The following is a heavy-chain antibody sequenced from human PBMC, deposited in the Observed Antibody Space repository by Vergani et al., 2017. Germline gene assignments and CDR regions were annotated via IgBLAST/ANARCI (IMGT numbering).Heavy chain of an antibody. CDR1: GGTFSSYP. J-gene: IGHJ4*02. CDR3: ARDVRDGYNYRSDY. CDR2: INSILGIA. D-gene: IGHD5-24*01. Sequence: QVQLVQSGAEVKKPGSSVKVSCKASGGTFSSYPISWVRQAPGQGLEWMGRINSILGIAKYAQKFQGRVTITADKSTSTAYMELSSLRSEHTAVYYCARDVRDGYNYRSDYWGQGTLVTVSS. V-gene: IGHV1-69*04.